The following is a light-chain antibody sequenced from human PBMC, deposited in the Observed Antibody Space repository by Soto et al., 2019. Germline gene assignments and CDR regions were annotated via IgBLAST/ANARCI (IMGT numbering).Light chain of an antibody. CDR2: GAS. V-gene: IGKV3-20*01. J-gene: IGKJ1*01. Sequence: EIVLTQSPATLSLSPVEIAPLSFRASQSVSSYLAWYQQKPGQAPRLLIYGASNRATGIPDRFSGSGSGTDFTLTISRLEPEDFAVYYCQQYGSSGTFGQGTKVDIK. CDR3: QQYGSSGT. CDR1: QSVSSY.